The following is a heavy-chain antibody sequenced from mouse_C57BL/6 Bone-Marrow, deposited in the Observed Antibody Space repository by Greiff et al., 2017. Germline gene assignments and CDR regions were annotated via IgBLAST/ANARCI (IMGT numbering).Heavy chain of an antibody. CDR2: IYPRDGST. V-gene: IGHV1-85*01. Sequence: QVQLQQSGPELVKPGASVKLSCKASGYTFTSYDINWVKPRPGQGLAWIGWIYPRDGSTKYNEKLKGKATLTVDTSSSTAYMELHSLTSEDSAVYFCARLEFDGSSGDWYFDVWGTGTTVTVSS. D-gene: IGHD1-1*01. J-gene: IGHJ1*03. CDR3: ARLEFDGSSGDWYFDV. CDR1: GYTFTSYD.